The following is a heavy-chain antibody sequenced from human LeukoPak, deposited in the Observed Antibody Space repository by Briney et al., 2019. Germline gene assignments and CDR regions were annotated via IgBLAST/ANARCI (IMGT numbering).Heavy chain of an antibody. Sequence: SETLSLTCAVYGGSFSGYYWSWIRQPPGKGLEWIGEINHSGSTNYNPSLKSRVTISVDTSKNQFSLKLSSVTAADTAVYYCASVGYSSGYPKFDYWGQGTLVTVSS. CDR2: INHSGST. CDR3: ASVGYSSGYPKFDY. D-gene: IGHD3-22*01. V-gene: IGHV4-34*01. J-gene: IGHJ4*02. CDR1: GGSFSGYY.